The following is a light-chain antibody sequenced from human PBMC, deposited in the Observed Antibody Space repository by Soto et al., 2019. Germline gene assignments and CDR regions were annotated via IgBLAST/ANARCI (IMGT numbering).Light chain of an antibody. V-gene: IGKV2-30*01. CDR1: RSLVYSDGNAY. CDR2: KAS. CDR3: MQGTHWPPT. J-gene: IGKJ1*01. Sequence: DVVMTQSPLSLPVTLGQPASISCRSSRSLVYSDGNAYLNWFQQRPGQSPRRLIYKASNRDSGVPDRFSGSWSGTYFTLQINRVEAEEVGVYYCMQGTHWPPTFGRGTRVEI.